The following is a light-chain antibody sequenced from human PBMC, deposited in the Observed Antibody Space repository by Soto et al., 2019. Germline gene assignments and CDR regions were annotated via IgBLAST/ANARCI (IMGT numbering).Light chain of an antibody. V-gene: IGKV1-5*01. Sequence: DIPMTQSPSTLSASVGDGVTSTRRASQKISVWLAWYQHRPGKAPKFLISDASSLDTGVPSRFSGSGSGTEFTLAFRSLQPDEFATYYCQQYDRSSPTFGQGTKLEIK. CDR2: DAS. J-gene: IGKJ2*01. CDR1: QKISVW. CDR3: QQYDRSSPT.